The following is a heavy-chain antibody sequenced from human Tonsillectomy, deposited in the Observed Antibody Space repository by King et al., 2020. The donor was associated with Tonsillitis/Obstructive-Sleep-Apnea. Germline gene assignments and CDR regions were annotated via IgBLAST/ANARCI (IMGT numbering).Heavy chain of an antibody. CDR1: GFTFSSYG. V-gene: IGHV3-33*01. CDR3: ARGSGIVGATTQSGFDY. J-gene: IGHJ4*02. Sequence: VQLVESGGGVVQPGRSLRLSCAASGFTFSSYGMHWVRQAPGKGLEWVAVIWYDGSNKYYADSVKGRFTISRDNSKNTLYLQMNSLRAEDTAVYYCARGSGIVGATTQSGFDYWGQGTLVTVSS. D-gene: IGHD1-26*01. CDR2: IWYDGSNK.